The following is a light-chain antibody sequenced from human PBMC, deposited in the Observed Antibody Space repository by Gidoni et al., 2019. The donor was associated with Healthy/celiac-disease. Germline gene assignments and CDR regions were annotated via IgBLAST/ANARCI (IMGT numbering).Light chain of an antibody. V-gene: IGLV1-47*01. CDR3: AAWDDSLSGWV. CDR1: SSNIGSNY. Sequence: QSVLTQPPSAAGTPGQRVTISCSGSSSNIGSNYVSWYQQLPGTAPKLLIYRNNQRPPGVPDLFSGSKSGTSASLAISVLRSEDEADYYCAAWDDSLSGWVFGGGTKLTVL. CDR2: RNN. J-gene: IGLJ3*02.